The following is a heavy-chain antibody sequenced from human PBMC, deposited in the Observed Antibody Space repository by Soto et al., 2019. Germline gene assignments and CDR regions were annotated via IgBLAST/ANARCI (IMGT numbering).Heavy chain of an antibody. CDR2: IRGSSGNT. D-gene: IGHD2-2*01. CDR3: AKRGDSTRWTHFDY. V-gene: IGHV3-23*01. CDR1: GFTFSSYD. Sequence: EVQLLESGGGLVQPGGSLRLSCAASGFTFSSYDMKWVRQAPGKGLEWVSSIRGSSGNTYYADSVKGRFTISRDNSKNTLYLQMNSLRAEDTVVYYCAKRGDSTRWTHFDYWGQGTLVTVFS. J-gene: IGHJ4*02.